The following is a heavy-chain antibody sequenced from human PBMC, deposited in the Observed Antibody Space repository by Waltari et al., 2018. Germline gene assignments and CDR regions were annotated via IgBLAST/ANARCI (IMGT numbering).Heavy chain of an antibody. J-gene: IGHJ5*02. CDR1: GYSLTPSA. CDR3: TRDRVGYCSGGTCYSRWFDP. CDR2: FDPEYGEA. Sequence: QVQLVQSGAEVKKPGASVKVSCRVSGYSLTPSAFPWARQTPGKGLEWSGGFDPEYGEAVYAQEFQGRVTMTEDTSKDTAYMELSSLTYEDTAVYYCTRDRVGYCSGGTCYSRWFDPWGQGTLVTVSS. D-gene: IGHD2-15*01. V-gene: IGHV1-24*01.